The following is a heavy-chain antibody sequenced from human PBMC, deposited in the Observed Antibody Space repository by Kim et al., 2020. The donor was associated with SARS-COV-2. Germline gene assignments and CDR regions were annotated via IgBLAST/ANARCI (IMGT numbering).Heavy chain of an antibody. J-gene: IGHJ4*02. Sequence: GGSLRLSCAASGFTFSSYAMHWVRQAPGKGLEWVAVISYDGSNKYYADSVKGRFTISRDNSKNTLYLQMNSLRAEDTAVYYCARGDGPIVGATFLGYWGQGTLVTVSS. CDR2: ISYDGSNK. V-gene: IGHV3-30-3*01. CDR3: ARGDGPIVGATFLGY. D-gene: IGHD1-26*01. CDR1: GFTFSSYA.